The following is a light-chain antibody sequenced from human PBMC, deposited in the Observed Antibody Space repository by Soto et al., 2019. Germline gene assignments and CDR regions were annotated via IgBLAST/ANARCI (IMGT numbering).Light chain of an antibody. Sequence: EIVLTQSPATLSLSPGQRATLSCRASQSASSYLAWYQQRPGQAPRLISYDASNRATGIPARFSGSGSGTEFTLTISSLEPEDFEVYYCQQRTHSPLTFGGGTKVDIK. J-gene: IGKJ4*01. CDR3: QQRTHSPLT. CDR2: DAS. CDR1: QSASSY. V-gene: IGKV3-11*01.